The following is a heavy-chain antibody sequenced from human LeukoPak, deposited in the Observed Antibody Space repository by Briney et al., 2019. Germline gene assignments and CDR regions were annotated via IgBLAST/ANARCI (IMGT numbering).Heavy chain of an antibody. D-gene: IGHD6-19*01. V-gene: IGHV4-34*01. CDR1: GGSFSGYY. Sequence: SETLSLTCAVYGGSFSGYYWSWIRQPPGKGLEWIGEINHSGSTNHNPSLKSRVTISVDTSKNQFSLKLSSVTAADTAVYYCARASSGWYLNWGQGTLVTVSS. CDR3: ARASSGWYLN. J-gene: IGHJ4*02. CDR2: INHSGST.